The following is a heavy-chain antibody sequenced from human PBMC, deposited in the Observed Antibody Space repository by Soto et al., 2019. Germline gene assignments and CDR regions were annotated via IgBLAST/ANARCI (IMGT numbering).Heavy chain of an antibody. J-gene: IGHJ4*02. CDR1: ESNFRGYG. CDR2: IRFDGSNI. V-gene: IGHV3-33*01. CDR3: ARDGVGVTTFWGFLDY. D-gene: IGHD3-10*02. Sequence: QVQMVESGGGVVQPGGSLRLSCAVSESNFRGYGMHWVRQAPGKGLEWVAIIRFDGSNIHYADYVMGRFTISRDNSKNMLYLEMNNLRVEDTAVYYCARDGVGVTTFWGFLDYRGQGTLVTVSA.